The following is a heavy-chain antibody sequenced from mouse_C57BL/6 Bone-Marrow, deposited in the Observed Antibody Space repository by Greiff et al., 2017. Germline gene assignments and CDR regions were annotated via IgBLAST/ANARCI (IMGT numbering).Heavy chain of an antibody. V-gene: IGHV1-55*01. CDR1: GYTFTSYW. CDR3: ARSGLRRPSWFAY. CDR2: IYPGSGST. J-gene: IGHJ3*01. D-gene: IGHD2-4*01. Sequence: QVQLQQPGAELVKPGASVKMSCKASGYTFTSYWITWVKQRPGQGLEWIGDIYPGSGSTNYNEKFKSKATLTVDTSSSTAYMQLSSLTSEDSAVYYGARSGLRRPSWFAYWGQGTLVTVSA.